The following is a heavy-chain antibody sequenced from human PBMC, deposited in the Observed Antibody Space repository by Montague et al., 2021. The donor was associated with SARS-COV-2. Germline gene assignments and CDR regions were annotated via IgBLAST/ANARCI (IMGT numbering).Heavy chain of an antibody. CDR2: ISGSGGST. CDR3: AKDPHYDFWSGYYLDY. CDR1: GFTFSIYA. J-gene: IGHJ4*02. D-gene: IGHD3-3*01. V-gene: IGHV3-23*01. Sequence: SLRLSCAASGFTFSIYAMSWVRQAPGKGLEWVSAISGSGGSTYYADSVKGRFTISRDNSKNTLYLQMNSLRAEDTAVYYCAKDPHYDFWSGYYLDYWGQGTLVTVSS.